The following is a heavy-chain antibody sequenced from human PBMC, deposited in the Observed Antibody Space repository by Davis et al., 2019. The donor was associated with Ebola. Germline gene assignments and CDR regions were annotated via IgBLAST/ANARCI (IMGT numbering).Heavy chain of an antibody. CDR3: ARGGATVDYYYYMDV. Sequence: GESLKISCAASGFTFSSYAMSWVRQAPGKGLEWVSIIYSGGSTYYADSVKGRFTISRHNSKNTLYLQMNSLRAEDTAVYYCARGGATVDYYYYMDVWGKGTTVTVSS. J-gene: IGHJ6*03. CDR2: IIYSGGST. CDR1: GFTFSSYA. V-gene: IGHV3-53*04. D-gene: IGHD3-16*01.